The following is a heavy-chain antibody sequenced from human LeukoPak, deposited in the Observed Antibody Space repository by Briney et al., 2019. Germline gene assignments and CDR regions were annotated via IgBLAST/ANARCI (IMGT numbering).Heavy chain of an antibody. D-gene: IGHD3-10*01. V-gene: IGHV3-30*02. CDR2: IRYNGNNQ. CDR3: AKVAKYYYGPETYYFFEQ. CDR1: GFTFNNYG. Sequence: GGSLRLSCAASGFTFNNYGMHWVRRAPGKGLEWVAFIRYNGNNQYYADSVKGRFIISRDNSKNTLYLQMNSLKGDDTAVYYCAKVAKYYYGPETYYFFEQWGQGTPVTASS. J-gene: IGHJ4*02.